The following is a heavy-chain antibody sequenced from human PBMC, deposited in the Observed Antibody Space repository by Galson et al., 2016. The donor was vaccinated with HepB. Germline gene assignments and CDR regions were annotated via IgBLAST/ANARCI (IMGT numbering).Heavy chain of an antibody. D-gene: IGHD1-7*01. V-gene: IGHV3-48*02. Sequence: SLRLSCAASGFTFSLYSMNWVRQAPGEGLEWVSYISSYSSTTHYADSVKGRFTISRDNAKNSLYLQMNSLRDEDTAVYYCAKEATATTGAKTKRVWYFDLWGRGTLVTVSS. CDR2: ISSYSSTT. CDR1: GFTFSLYS. CDR3: AKEATATTGAKTKRVWYFDL. J-gene: IGHJ2*01.